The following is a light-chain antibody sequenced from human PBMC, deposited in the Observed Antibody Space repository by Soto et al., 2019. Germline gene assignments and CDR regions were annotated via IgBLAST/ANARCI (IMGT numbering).Light chain of an antibody. CDR2: DVS. CDR3: SSYTSSSTLV. V-gene: IGLV2-14*01. CDR1: SSDVGGYNY. Sequence: QSALTQPASVSGSPGQSITISCTGTSSDVGGYNYVSWYQQHPGKVPKLMIYDVSNRPSGVSNRFSGSKSGNTASLTISGLQPEDEADYYCSSYTSSSTLVFGGGTKVTVL. J-gene: IGLJ3*02.